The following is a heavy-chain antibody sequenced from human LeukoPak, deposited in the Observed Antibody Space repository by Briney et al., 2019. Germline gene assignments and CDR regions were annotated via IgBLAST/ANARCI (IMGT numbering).Heavy chain of an antibody. CDR3: ARTVRDYYYYMDV. Sequence: APVKVSCKASGYTFTSYYMHWVRQAPGQGLGWMGIINPSGGSTSYAQKFQGRVTITRDTSTSTVYMELSSLRSEDTAVYYCARTVRDYYYYMDVWGKGTTVTVSS. CDR1: GYTFTSYY. V-gene: IGHV1-46*01. D-gene: IGHD4-17*01. CDR2: INPSGGST. J-gene: IGHJ6*03.